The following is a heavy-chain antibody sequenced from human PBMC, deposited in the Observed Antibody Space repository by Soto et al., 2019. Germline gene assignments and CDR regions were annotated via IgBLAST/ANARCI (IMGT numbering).Heavy chain of an antibody. V-gene: IGHV4-39*01. J-gene: IGHJ4*02. CDR2: IYYSGST. D-gene: IGHD4-17*01. CDR1: GGSISSSSYY. CDR3: ASGPDYGDYVIDY. Sequence: SETLSLTCTVSGGSISSSSYYWGWIRQPPGKGLEWIGSIYYSGSTYYNPSLKSRVTISVDTSKNQFSLKLSSVTAADTAVYYCASGPDYGDYVIDYWGQGTLVTVSS.